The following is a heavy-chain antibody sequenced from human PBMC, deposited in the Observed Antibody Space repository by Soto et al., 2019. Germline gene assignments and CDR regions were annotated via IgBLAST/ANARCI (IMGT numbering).Heavy chain of an antibody. J-gene: IGHJ4*02. D-gene: IGHD3-16*01. CDR2: INLGGTTT. Sequence: QVQLVQSGAEGKKPGASVKLSCQASEYTFTDYFIHWVRQAPGQGLEWMGLINLGGTTTTYAQKLQGRXTXIXXSSTRTAYMELSSLRSEDTAVYYCIGEKWGMRYDDWGQGTLVSVSS. CDR3: IGEKWGMRYDD. CDR1: EYTFTDYF. V-gene: IGHV1-46*03.